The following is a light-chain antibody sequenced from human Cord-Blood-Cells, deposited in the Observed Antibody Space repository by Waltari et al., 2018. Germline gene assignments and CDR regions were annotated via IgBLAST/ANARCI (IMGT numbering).Light chain of an antibody. CDR3: QQYYSTPFT. J-gene: IGKJ3*01. CDR2: WAS. V-gene: IGKV4-1*01. CDR1: QSVLYSSNNKNY. Sequence: DIVMTQSPDSLAVSLGARATINCKSSQSVLYSSNNKNYLARYQQKPGQPPKLLIYWASTRESGVPDRFSGSGSGTDFTLTISSLQAEDVAVYYCQQYYSTPFTFGPGTKVDIK.